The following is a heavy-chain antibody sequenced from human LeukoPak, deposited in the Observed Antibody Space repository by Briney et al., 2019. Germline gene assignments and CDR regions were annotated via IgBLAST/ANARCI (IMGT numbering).Heavy chain of an antibody. D-gene: IGHD5-18*01. Sequence: ASVKVSCKASGGTFSSYAISWVRQAPGQGLEWMGRIIPIFGIANYAQKFQGRVTITADKSTSTAYMELNSLRSEDTAVYYCARAQDSYGYDPDYWGQGTLVTVSS. CDR1: GGTFSSYA. J-gene: IGHJ4*02. CDR3: ARAQDSYGYDPDY. CDR2: IIPIFGIA. V-gene: IGHV1-69*04.